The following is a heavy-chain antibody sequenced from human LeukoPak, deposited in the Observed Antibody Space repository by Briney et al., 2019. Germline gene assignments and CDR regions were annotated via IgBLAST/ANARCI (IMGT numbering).Heavy chain of an antibody. CDR3: ASFSDCTNGVCYSKGTFDY. CDR1: GVSFSGYY. D-gene: IGHD2-8*01. Sequence: SETLSLTCAVCGVSFSGYYWSWIRPPPGKGLEWIGEINHSGSTNYNPSLKSRVTISVDTSKNQFSLKLSSVTAADTAMYYCASFSDCTNGVCYSKGTFDYWGQGTLVTVSS. V-gene: IGHV4-34*01. CDR2: INHSGST. J-gene: IGHJ4*02.